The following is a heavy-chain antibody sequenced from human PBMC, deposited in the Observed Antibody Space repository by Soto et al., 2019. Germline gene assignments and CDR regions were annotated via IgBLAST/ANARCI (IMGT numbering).Heavy chain of an antibody. Sequence: ASVKVSCTASGYTFTSYAMHWVRQAPGQRLEWMGWINAGNGNTKYSQKFQGRVTITRDTSASTAYMELSSLRSEDTAVYYCARPGGGVAAKTTINWFAPGGQETLVTVSS. CDR2: INAGNGNT. V-gene: IGHV1-3*01. J-gene: IGHJ5*02. CDR3: ARPGGGVAAKTTINWFAP. D-gene: IGHD2-15*01. CDR1: GYTFTSYA.